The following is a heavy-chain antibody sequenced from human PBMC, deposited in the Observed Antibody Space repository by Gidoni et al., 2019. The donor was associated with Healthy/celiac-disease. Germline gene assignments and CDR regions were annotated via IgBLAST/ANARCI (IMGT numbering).Heavy chain of an antibody. J-gene: IGHJ4*02. V-gene: IGHV3-30-3*01. D-gene: IGHD6-13*01. CDR2: ISYDGSNK. CDR1: GFTFSSYA. CDR3: AREKLGQQSTLGYFDY. Sequence: QVQLVESGGGVVQPGRSLRLSCAASGFTFSSYAMHWVRQAPGKGLEWVEVISYDGSNKYYADSVKGRFTISRDNSKNTLYLQMNSLRAEDTAVYYCAREKLGQQSTLGYFDYWGQGTLVTVSS.